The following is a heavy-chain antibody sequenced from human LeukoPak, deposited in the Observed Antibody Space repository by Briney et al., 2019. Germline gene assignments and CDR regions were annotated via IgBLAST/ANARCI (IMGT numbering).Heavy chain of an antibody. CDR3: ASSSHSKSLIY. V-gene: IGHV3-20*04. J-gene: IGHJ4*02. CDR1: GFTFGDYG. Sequence: GGSLRLSCAASGFTFGDYGMSWVRQAPGKGLEWVSGINWNGGSTGYADSVKGRFTISRDNAKNSLYLQMNSLRAEDTALYYCASSSHSKSLIYWGQGTLVTVSS. CDR2: INWNGGST. D-gene: IGHD6-6*01.